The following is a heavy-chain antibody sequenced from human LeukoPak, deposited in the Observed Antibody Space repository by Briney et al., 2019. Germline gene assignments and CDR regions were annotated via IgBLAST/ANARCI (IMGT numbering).Heavy chain of an antibody. J-gene: IGHJ4*02. D-gene: IGHD5-24*01. CDR3: ARGGWLLCPHFDY. CDR1: GFTVSSNY. CDR2: IYSGGST. Sequence: GGSLRLSCAASGFTVSSNYMSWVRQAPGKGLEWVSVIYSGGSTYYADSVKGRFTISRDNSKNTLYLQTNSLRAEDTAVYYCARGGWLLCPHFDYWGQGTLVTVSS. V-gene: IGHV3-66*01.